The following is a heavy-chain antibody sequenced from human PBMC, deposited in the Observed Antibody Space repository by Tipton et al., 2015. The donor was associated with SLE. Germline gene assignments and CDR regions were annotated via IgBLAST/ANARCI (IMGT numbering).Heavy chain of an antibody. CDR2: INHSGST. Sequence: TLSLTCAVYGGSFSGYYWSWIRQPPGKGLEWIGEINHSGSTNYNPSLKSRVTMSVDTSKNQFSLKLSSVTAADTAVYYCARGGGTSDYYYYGMDVWGQGTTVTVSS. D-gene: IGHD1-26*01. J-gene: IGHJ6*02. V-gene: IGHV4-34*01. CDR3: ARGGGTSDYYYYGMDV. CDR1: GGSFSGYY.